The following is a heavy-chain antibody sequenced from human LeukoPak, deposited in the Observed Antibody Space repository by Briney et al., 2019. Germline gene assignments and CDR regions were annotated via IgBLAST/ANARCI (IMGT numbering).Heavy chain of an antibody. V-gene: IGHV4-31*03. Sequence: SQTLSLTCTVSGGSISGTYYWSWIRQHPGKGLEWIGHIYYSGSTYYNPSLKSRVSISVDTSKNHFSLTLGSVTAADTAVYYCARAATGNSFYFHSWGQGTLVTVSS. CDR3: ARAATGNSFYFHS. J-gene: IGHJ4*02. CDR2: IYYSGST. CDR1: GGSISGTYY. D-gene: IGHD4-23*01.